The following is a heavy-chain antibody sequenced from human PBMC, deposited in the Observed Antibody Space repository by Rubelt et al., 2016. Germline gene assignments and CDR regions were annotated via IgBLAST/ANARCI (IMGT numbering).Heavy chain of an antibody. CDR3: AHSEYTYGRFDY. J-gene: IGHJ4*02. V-gene: IGHV2-70*12. D-gene: IGHD5-18*01. CDR2: IDWDNYE. Sequence: PGVALEWLARIDWDNYEYSSTYLKSRLTITKDTSKNQVVLTMTNMDPVDTATYYCAHSEYTYGRFDYWGQGTLVTVSS.